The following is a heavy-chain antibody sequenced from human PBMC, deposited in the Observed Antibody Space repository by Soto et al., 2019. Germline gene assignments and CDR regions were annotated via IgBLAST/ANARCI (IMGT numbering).Heavy chain of an antibody. J-gene: IGHJ4*02. D-gene: IGHD3-10*01. CDR2: ISAYNGNK. CDR1: GYTFATYG. Sequence: QVQLVQSGAEVKKPGASVKVSCKASGYTFATYGLSWGRQAPGQGLEWMGWISAYNGNKNYAQKLQGRVTMTTDTSTSTATIELRSLRSDDTAVYYSAREEGFGQLSCWGQGTLVTVSS. CDR3: AREEGFGQLSC. V-gene: IGHV1-18*01.